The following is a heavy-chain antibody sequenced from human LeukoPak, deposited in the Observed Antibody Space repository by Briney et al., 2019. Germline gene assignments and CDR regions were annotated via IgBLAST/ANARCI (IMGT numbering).Heavy chain of an antibody. V-gene: IGHV3-7*01. J-gene: IGHJ4*02. Sequence: GGSLRLSCAASGFTFSSYWMSWVRQAPGKGLEWVANIKQDGSEKYYVDSVKGRFTISRDNAKNSLYLQMNSLRAEDTAVYYCARPARTTSGPDEYDFWSGYYVVDYWGQGTLVTVSS. CDR2: IKQDGSEK. CDR1: GFTFSSYW. CDR3: ARPARTTSGPDEYDFWSGYYVVDY. D-gene: IGHD3-3*01.